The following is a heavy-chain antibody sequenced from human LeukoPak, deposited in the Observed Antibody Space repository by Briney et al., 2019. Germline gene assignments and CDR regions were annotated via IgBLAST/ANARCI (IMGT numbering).Heavy chain of an antibody. Sequence: GGSLRLSCAASGFTFSSYAMSWVRQAPGKGLEWVSSISSSSSYIYYADSVKGRFTISRDNAKNSLYPQMNSLRAEDTAVYYCARVCGGDCSIDYWGQGTLVTVSS. D-gene: IGHD2-21*02. V-gene: IGHV3-21*01. CDR3: ARVCGGDCSIDY. CDR2: ISSSSSYI. J-gene: IGHJ4*02. CDR1: GFTFSSYA.